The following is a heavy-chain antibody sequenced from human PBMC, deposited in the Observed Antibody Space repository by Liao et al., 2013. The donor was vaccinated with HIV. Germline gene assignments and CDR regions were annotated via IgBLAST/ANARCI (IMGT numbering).Heavy chain of an antibody. D-gene: IGHD3-10*01. CDR3: ARIYYGSGYYGYNWFNP. J-gene: IGHJ5*02. Sequence: QVQLQQWGAGLLKPSETLSLTCAVSGGSFSGYYWSWIRQSPDKGLEWIGEINHRGTTNYNPSLKTPVTISVDTSKNQFSLELSSVTAADTAVYYCARIYYGSGYYGYNWFNPWGQGTLVTVSS. CDR2: INHRGTT. V-gene: IGHV4-34*01. CDR1: GGSFSGYY.